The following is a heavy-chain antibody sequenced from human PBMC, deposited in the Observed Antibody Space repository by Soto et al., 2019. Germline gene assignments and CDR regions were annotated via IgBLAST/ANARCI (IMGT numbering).Heavy chain of an antibody. D-gene: IGHD2-15*01. J-gene: IGHJ5*02. V-gene: IGHV3-11*06. CDR3: VRGGGGGLFDP. CDR2: ISPGSRYP. CDR1: GFTFGDSY. Sequence: QVQLVESGGGLVPPGGSLRLSCAGSGFTFGDSYMSWIRQAPGKGLEWLSYISPGSRYPDYADSVKGRFTISRDNAKRSLYLQMMSLTAEDTAIYYCVRGGGGGLFDPWGQGTMVTVSS.